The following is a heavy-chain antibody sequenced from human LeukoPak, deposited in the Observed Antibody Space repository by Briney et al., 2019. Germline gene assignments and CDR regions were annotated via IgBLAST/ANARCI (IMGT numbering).Heavy chain of an antibody. CDR3: ARRNTGFDY. Sequence: SETLSLTCAVSGYSISSGYYWGWIRQPPGKGLEWIGSIYHSGSTYSNPSLKSRVTISVDTSKNQFSLKLTSVTAADTAVYYCARRNTGFDYWGQGTLVTVSS. CDR1: GYSISSGYY. CDR2: IYHSGST. D-gene: IGHD1-14*01. J-gene: IGHJ4*02. V-gene: IGHV4-38-2*01.